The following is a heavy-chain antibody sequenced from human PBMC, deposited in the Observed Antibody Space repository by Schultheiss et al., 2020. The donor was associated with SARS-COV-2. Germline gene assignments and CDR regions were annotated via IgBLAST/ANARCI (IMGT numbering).Heavy chain of an antibody. Sequence: GGSLRLSCAASGFTFSSYWMHWVRQAPGKGLVWVSRINSDGSSTSYADSVKGRFTISRDNAKNTLYLQMNSLRAEDTAVYYCAKVGTAMVYAFDIWGQGTMVTVSS. CDR2: INSDGSST. D-gene: IGHD5-18*01. J-gene: IGHJ3*02. CDR1: GFTFSSYW. CDR3: AKVGTAMVYAFDI. V-gene: IGHV3-74*01.